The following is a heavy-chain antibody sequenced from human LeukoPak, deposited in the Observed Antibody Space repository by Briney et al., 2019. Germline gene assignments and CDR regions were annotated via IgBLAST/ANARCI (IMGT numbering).Heavy chain of an antibody. CDR1: GFTFNSYW. D-gene: IGHD4-17*01. CDR3: AREGGYGDIDS. CDR2: IKQDGSEK. Sequence: GGSLRLSCAASGFTFNSYWMAWVRQAPGEGLEWVANIKQDGSEKYYVDSVKDRFTISRDNTENSLYLQMNSLRAEDTAVYYCAREGGYGDIDSWGQGALVTASS. V-gene: IGHV3-7*05. J-gene: IGHJ4*02.